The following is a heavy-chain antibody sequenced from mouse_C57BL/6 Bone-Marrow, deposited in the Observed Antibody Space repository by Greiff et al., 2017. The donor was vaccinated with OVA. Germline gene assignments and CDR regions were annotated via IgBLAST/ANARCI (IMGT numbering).Heavy chain of an antibody. CDR3: ARDRSRRWYFDV. V-gene: IGHV5-4*01. Sequence: EVQLVESGGGLVKPGGSLKLSCAASGFTFSSYAMSWVRQTPEKRLEWVATISDGGSYTYYPDNVKGRFTISRDNAKNNLYLQMSHLKSEDTAMYYCARDRSRRWYFDVWGTGTTVTVSS. D-gene: IGHD3-1*01. J-gene: IGHJ1*03. CDR1: GFTFSSYA. CDR2: ISDGGSYT.